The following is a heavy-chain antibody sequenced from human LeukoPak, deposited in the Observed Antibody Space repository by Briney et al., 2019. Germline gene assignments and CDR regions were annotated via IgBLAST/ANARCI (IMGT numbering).Heavy chain of an antibody. CDR3: ARERGGPGRLDF. Sequence: PSETLSLTCAVSGGPVSSGGYCWAWLRQPPGKGWEWIGYIFQSGSPPYNPTLRSRFPISIATSRHQFSLKLNAVTGADTARCYRARERGGPGRLDFCGPGQMVTVSA. V-gene: IGHV4-30-2*01. CDR2: IFQSGSP. D-gene: IGHD1-26*01. J-gene: IGHJ3*01. CDR1: GGPVSSGGYC.